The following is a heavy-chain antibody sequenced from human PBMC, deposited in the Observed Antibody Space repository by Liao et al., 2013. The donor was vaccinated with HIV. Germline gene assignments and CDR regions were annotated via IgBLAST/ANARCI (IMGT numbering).Heavy chain of an antibody. CDR3: AGYCTNGVCRILSNFDY. J-gene: IGHJ4*02. CDR1: GGSISSSSYY. CDR2: IYYSGST. Sequence: QLQLQESGPGLVKPSETLSLTCTVSGGSISSSSYYWGWIRQPPGKGLEWIGSIYYSGSTYYNPSLKSRVTISVDTSKNQFSLKLSSVTAADTAVYYCAGYCTNGVCRILSNFDYWGQGTLVTVSS. D-gene: IGHD2-8*01. V-gene: IGHV4-39*07.